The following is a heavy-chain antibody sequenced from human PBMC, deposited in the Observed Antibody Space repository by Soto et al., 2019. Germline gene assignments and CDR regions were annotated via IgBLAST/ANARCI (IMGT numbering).Heavy chain of an antibody. D-gene: IGHD4-17*01. CDR1: GGSVSSGRYY. CDR2: IYYSGST. CDR3: ARASLRNYYYYGMDV. Sequence: PSETLSRTCTVSGGSVSSGRYYWSWSRQPPGKGLEWIGYIYYSGSTNYNPSLKSRVTISVDTSKNQFSLKLSSVTAADTAVYYCARASLRNYYYYGMDVWGQGTTVTVPS. J-gene: IGHJ6*02. V-gene: IGHV4-61*01.